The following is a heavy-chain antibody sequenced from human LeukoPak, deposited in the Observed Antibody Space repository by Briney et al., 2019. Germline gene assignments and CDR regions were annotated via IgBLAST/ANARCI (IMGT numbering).Heavy chain of an antibody. V-gene: IGHV3-30-3*01. D-gene: IGHD3-22*01. CDR3: ATYPIVEALWGGFDP. CDR2: TSYDGSNK. CDR1: GFTFSSYA. Sequence: PGRSLRLSCAASGFTFSSYAMHWVRQAPGKGLEWVAATSYDGSNKYYADSVKGRFTISRDNSKNTLYVQMNSLRAEDMAVYYCATYPIVEALWGGFDPWGQGTLVTVSS. J-gene: IGHJ5*02.